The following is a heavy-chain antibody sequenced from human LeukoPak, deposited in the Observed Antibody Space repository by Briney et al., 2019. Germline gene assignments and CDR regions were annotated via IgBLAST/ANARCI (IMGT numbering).Heavy chain of an antibody. CDR3: ARGRYDSSGYYLRNWIDP. V-gene: IGHV4-34*01. CDR2: TNHSGST. Sequence: SETLSLTCAVYGGSFSGYYWSWIRQPPGKGLEWIGETNHSGSTNYNPSLKSRVTISVDTSKNQFSLKLSSVTAADTAVYYCARGRYDSSGYYLRNWIDPWGQGTLVTVSS. D-gene: IGHD3-22*01. CDR1: GGSFSGYY. J-gene: IGHJ5*02.